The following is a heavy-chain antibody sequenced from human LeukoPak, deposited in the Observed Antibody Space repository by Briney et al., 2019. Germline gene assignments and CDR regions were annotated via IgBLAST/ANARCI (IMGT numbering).Heavy chain of an antibody. Sequence: SVKVSCKASGGTFSSYAISWVRQAPGQGLEWMGGIIPIFGTANYAQKFQGRVTITADESTSTAYMELSSLRSEDTAVYYCARELDSLLWFGEFYYYGMDVWGQGTTVTVSS. CDR1: GGTFSSYA. CDR3: ARELDSLLWFGEFYYYGMDV. J-gene: IGHJ6*02. V-gene: IGHV1-69*01. D-gene: IGHD3-10*01. CDR2: IIPIFGTA.